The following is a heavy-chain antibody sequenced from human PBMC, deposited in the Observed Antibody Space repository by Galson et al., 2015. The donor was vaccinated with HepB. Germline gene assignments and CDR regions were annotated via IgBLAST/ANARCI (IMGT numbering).Heavy chain of an antibody. Sequence: SVKVSCKVSGYTLSDLDIHWVRQAPGRGLEWMGGFDPEEGETIYAQKLQGRVTMTEDTSTETAYMELTRLTYEDTAVYYCLRLGDLSGYSSSWGQGTLVTVSS. J-gene: IGHJ4*02. CDR2: FDPEEGET. V-gene: IGHV1-24*01. CDR1: GYTLSDLD. D-gene: IGHD6-13*01. CDR3: LRLGDLSGYSSS.